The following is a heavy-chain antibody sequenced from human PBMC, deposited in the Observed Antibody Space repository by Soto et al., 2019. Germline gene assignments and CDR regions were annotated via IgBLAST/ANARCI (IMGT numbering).Heavy chain of an antibody. Sequence: GGSLRLSCAASGFTFSSYAMSWVRQAPGKGLEWVSAISGSGGSTYYADSVKGRFTISRDNSKNTLYLQMNSLRAEDTAVYYCARVKGIVGAAGAFDIWGQGTMVTVSS. V-gene: IGHV3-23*01. CDR2: ISGSGGST. J-gene: IGHJ3*02. CDR3: ARVKGIVGAAGAFDI. D-gene: IGHD1-26*01. CDR1: GFTFSSYA.